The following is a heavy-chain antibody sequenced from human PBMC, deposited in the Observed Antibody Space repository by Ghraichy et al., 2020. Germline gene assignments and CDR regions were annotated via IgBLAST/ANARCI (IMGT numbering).Heavy chain of an antibody. J-gene: IGHJ3*02. D-gene: IGHD2-15*01. CDR2: IYHRGTT. CDR1: GGSINSNKYY. V-gene: IGHV4-39*01. CDR3: SRHVLGYCSGGRCYLDAFEI. Sequence: SETLSLTCTVSGGSINSNKYYWGWIRQPPGKGLEWIGSIYHRGTTHYTPSLESRVTMSFDTSKNVLSLTLTSVTSADTALYYCSRHVLGYCSGGRCYLDAFEIWGQGTMVTVSS.